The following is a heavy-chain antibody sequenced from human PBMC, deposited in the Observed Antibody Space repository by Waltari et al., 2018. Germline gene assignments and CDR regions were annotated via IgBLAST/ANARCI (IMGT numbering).Heavy chain of an antibody. Sequence: QVQLVESGGGVVQPGRSLRLSCEASGFTFESHAMHWVRQAPGKGLGWVGRMSLDGSDTVYAEAVKGRFTVSRENSKNTLYLQMNSLRREDTGIYYCARSTSQTGLSASAMDSWGQGTLVTVSS. CDR1: GFTFESHA. D-gene: IGHD2-2*01. J-gene: IGHJ4*02. CDR2: MSLDGSDT. V-gene: IGHV3-30-3*01. CDR3: ARSTSQTGLSASAMDS.